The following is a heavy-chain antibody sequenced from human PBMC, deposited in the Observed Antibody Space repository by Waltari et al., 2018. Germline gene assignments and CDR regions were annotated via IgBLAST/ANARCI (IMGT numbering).Heavy chain of an antibody. D-gene: IGHD3-16*01. CDR1: AFGVASSS. J-gene: IGHJ2*01. CDR3: ARGHNLYSDSGAYFNPHHWYLDP. CDR2: IYRYDRT. Sequence: EVEVVESGGDLIQPGVSLRLSCVVSAFGVASSSLSGVGQTLGKGLEWVSVIYRYDRTDYADSVSGRFIISRDASKKTVFLHMKSLRAEDTAIYHCARGHNLYSDSGAYFNPHHWYLDPWGRGTMVAVSS. V-gene: IGHV3-53*01.